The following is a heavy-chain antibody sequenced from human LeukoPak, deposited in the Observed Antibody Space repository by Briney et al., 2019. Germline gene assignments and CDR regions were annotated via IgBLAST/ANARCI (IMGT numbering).Heavy chain of an antibody. Sequence: SETLSLTCAVYGGSFSGYYWSWFRQPPGKGLEWIGEINHSGSTNYNPSLKSRVTISVDTSKNQFSLKLSSVTAADTAVYYCARGSDEIAARPGDNWFDPWGQGTLVTVSS. J-gene: IGHJ5*02. CDR1: GGSFSGYY. CDR2: INHSGST. D-gene: IGHD6-6*01. CDR3: ARGSDEIAARPGDNWFDP. V-gene: IGHV4-34*01.